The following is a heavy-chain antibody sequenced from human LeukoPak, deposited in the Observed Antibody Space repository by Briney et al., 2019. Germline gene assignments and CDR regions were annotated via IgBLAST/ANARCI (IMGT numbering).Heavy chain of an antibody. CDR1: GGSFSGYY. CDR3: ARLGKWLRPRNNWFDP. Sequence: SETLSLTCAGYGGSFSGYYWSWIRQPPGKGLERIGQINHSGSTNYNPSLKRRVTISVDTSKNQFSLKLSSVTAADTAVYYCARLGKWLRPRNNWFDPWGQGTLVTVSS. D-gene: IGHD5-12*01. CDR2: INHSGST. J-gene: IGHJ5*02. V-gene: IGHV4-34*01.